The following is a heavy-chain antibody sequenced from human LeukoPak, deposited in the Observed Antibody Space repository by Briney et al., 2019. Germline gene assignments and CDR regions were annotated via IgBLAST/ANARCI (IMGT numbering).Heavy chain of an antibody. J-gene: IGHJ4*02. D-gene: IGHD6-13*01. CDR3: ARDSSSWYPFDY. CDR2: ISSSSSYI. Sequence: GGSLRLSCAASGFTFSSYSMNWVRQAPGKGLEWVSSISSSSSYIYYADSVKGRLTISRDNAKNSLYLQMNSLRAEDTAVYYCARDSSSWYPFDYWGQGTLVTVSS. CDR1: GFTFSSYS. V-gene: IGHV3-21*01.